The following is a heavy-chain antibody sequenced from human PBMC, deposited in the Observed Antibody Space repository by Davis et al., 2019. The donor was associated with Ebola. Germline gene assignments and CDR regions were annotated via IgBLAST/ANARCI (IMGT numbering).Heavy chain of an antibody. CDR1: GGSISSSSYY. J-gene: IGHJ3*02. CDR2: IYYSGST. V-gene: IGHV4-39*07. D-gene: IGHD6-13*01. CDR3: AREGDSSSWYNDAFDI. Sequence: PGGSLRPSCTVSGGSISSSSYYWGWIRQPPGKGLEWIGSIYYSGSTYYNPSLKSRVTISVDTSKNQFSLKLSSVTAADTAVYYCAREGDSSSWYNDAFDIWGQGTMVTVS.